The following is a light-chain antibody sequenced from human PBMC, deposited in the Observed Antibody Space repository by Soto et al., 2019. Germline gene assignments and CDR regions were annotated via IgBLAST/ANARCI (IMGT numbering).Light chain of an antibody. CDR3: QQYGSAPFP. J-gene: IGKJ3*01. CDR1: QSVASSH. CDR2: DAS. V-gene: IGKV3-20*01. Sequence: EIVLTQSPGTLSLSAGERDTLSCRASQSVASSHLSWYRKKPGQTPRLLIDDASSRATGIPDRISGSGSGTDLTLTISSLEPYDLAVYYCQQYGSAPFPFGPGTKVDTK.